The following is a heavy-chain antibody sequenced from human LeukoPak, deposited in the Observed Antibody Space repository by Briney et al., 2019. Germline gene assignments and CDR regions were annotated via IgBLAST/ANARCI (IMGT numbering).Heavy chain of an antibody. CDR2: ISYDGSNK. Sequence: GGSLRLSCAASGFTFSSYAMHWVRQAPGKGLEWVAVISYDGSNKYYADSVKGRFTISRDNSKNTLYLQMNSLRAEDTAVYYCARGSSSLDYWGQGTLVTVSS. D-gene: IGHD6-13*01. CDR3: ARGSSSLDY. V-gene: IGHV3-30-3*01. CDR1: GFTFSSYA. J-gene: IGHJ4*02.